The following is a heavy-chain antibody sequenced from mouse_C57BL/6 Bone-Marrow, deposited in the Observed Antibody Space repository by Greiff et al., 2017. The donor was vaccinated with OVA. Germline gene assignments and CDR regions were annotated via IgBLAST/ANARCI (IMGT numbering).Heavy chain of an antibody. CDR2: ILPGSGST. CDR1: GYTFTGYW. Sequence: VKLQESGAELMKPGASVKLSCKATGYTFTGYWIEWVKQRPGHGLEWIGEILPGSGSTNYNEKFKGKATFTADTSSNTAYMQLSSLTTEDSAIYYCARSEYYGSSSYWYFDVWGTGTTVTVSS. D-gene: IGHD1-1*01. CDR3: ARSEYYGSSSYWYFDV. V-gene: IGHV1-9*01. J-gene: IGHJ1*03.